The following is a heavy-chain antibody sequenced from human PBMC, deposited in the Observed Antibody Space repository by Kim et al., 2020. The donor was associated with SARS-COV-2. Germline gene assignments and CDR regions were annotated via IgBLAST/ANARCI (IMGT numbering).Heavy chain of an antibody. CDR1: GFTFSSYS. J-gene: IGHJ6*02. Sequence: GGSLRLSCAASGFTFSSYSMNWVRQAPGKGLEWVSSISSSSSYIYYADSVKGRFTISRDNAKNSLYLQMNSLRAEDTAVYYCARDFGRYSYDHYYYYGMDVWGQGTTVTVSS. CDR2: ISSSSSYI. CDR3: ARDFGRYSYDHYYYYGMDV. V-gene: IGHV3-21*01. D-gene: IGHD5-18*01.